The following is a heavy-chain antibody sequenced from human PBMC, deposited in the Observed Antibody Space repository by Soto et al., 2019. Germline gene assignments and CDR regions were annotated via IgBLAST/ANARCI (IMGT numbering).Heavy chain of an antibody. D-gene: IGHD3-16*02. J-gene: IGHJ5*02. V-gene: IGHV3-21*01. Sequence: SLRLSCAASGFTFSSYSMNWVRQAPGKGLEWVSSISSSSSYIYYADSVKGRFTISRDNAKNSLYLQMNSLRAEDTAVYYRARDPGPLYDYVWGSYSYTWFDPWGQGTLVTVSS. CDR1: GFTFSSYS. CDR3: ARDPGPLYDYVWGSYSYTWFDP. CDR2: ISSSSSYI.